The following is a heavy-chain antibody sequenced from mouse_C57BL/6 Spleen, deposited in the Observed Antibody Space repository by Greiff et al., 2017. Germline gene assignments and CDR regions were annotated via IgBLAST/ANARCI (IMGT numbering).Heavy chain of an antibody. Sequence: EVMLVESGGGLVKPGGSLKLSCAASGFTFSSSAMSWVRQTPEKRLEWVATISDGGSYTYYPDNVKGRFTISRDNAKNNLYLQMSHLKSEDTAMYYCARKGGTHWYLDVWGTGTTVTVSS. CDR3: ARKGGTHWYLDV. J-gene: IGHJ1*03. D-gene: IGHD2-14*01. CDR2: ISDGGSYT. CDR1: GFTFSSSA. V-gene: IGHV5-4*03.